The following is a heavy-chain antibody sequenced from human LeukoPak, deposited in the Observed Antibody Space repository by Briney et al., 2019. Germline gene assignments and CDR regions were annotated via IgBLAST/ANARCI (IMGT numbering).Heavy chain of an antibody. D-gene: IGHD3-3*02. CDR2: IIPIFGTA. V-gene: IGHV1-69*05. Sequence: SVKVSCKASGGTFSSYAISWVRQAPGQGLEWMGRIIPIFGTANYAQKFQGRVTITTDESTSTAYMELSSLRSDDTAVYYCARSGNPRIFGVVRGGLFDYWGQGTLVTVSS. J-gene: IGHJ4*02. CDR3: ARSGNPRIFGVVRGGLFDY. CDR1: GGTFSSYA.